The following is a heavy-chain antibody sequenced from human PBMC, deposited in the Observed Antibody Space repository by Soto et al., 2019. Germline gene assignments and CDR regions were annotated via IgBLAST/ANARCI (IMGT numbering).Heavy chain of an antibody. Sequence: GGSLRLSCAASGFSFTSNYITWVRQPPGKGRECVSGIYAGGNTYYPDSVNGRFTISSDNSKNTLFLQMNNLRAEDKAVYYCARGTTFYDILTSSYALNYFDYWGQGTRVTVSS. CDR1: GFSFTSNY. CDR3: ARGTTFYDILTSSYALNYFDY. CDR2: IYAGGNT. V-gene: IGHV3-66*01. J-gene: IGHJ4*02. D-gene: IGHD3-9*01.